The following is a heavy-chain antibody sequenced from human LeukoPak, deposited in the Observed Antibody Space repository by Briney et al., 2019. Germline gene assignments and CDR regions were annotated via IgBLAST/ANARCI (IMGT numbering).Heavy chain of an antibody. CDR2: IVVGSGNT. CDR1: GFTFTSSA. Sequence: SVKVSCKASGFTFTSSAMQWVRQARGQRLEWIGWIVVGSGNTNYAQKFQERVTITRDMSTGTAYMELSSLRSEDTAVYYCAADSSGWSRIKNYYYYGMDVWGQGTTVTVSS. CDR3: AADSSGWSRIKNYYYYGMDV. J-gene: IGHJ6*02. V-gene: IGHV1-58*02. D-gene: IGHD6-19*01.